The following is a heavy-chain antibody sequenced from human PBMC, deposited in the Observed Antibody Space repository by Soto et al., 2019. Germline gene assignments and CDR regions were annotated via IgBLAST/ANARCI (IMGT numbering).Heavy chain of an antibody. CDR1: GGSISSYY. Sequence: SEILSLTCTVSGGSISSYYWSWIRQPPGKGLEWIGYIYYSGSTNYNPSLKSRVTISVDTSKNQFSLKLSSVTAADTAVYYCARHEDYGEYYYYYYGMDVWGQGTTVTVSS. J-gene: IGHJ6*02. V-gene: IGHV4-59*08. D-gene: IGHD4-17*01. CDR2: IYYSGST. CDR3: ARHEDYGEYYYYYYGMDV.